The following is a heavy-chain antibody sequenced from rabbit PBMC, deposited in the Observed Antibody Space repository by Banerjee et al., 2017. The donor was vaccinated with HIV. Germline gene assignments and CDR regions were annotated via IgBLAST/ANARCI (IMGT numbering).Heavy chain of an antibody. CDR1: GFSFSSSYY. J-gene: IGHJ2*01. Sequence: QSLEESGGDLVKPGASLTLTCTASGFSFSSSYYMCWVRQAPGKGLEWIACIYAGSSGSTYYASWAKGRFTISKTSSTTVTLQMTSLTAADTATYFCARAIYAGYAGYGYAGDAFDPWGPGTLVTVS. D-gene: IGHD6-1*01. CDR2: IYAGSSGST. V-gene: IGHV1S40*01. CDR3: ARAIYAGYAGYGYAGDAFDP.